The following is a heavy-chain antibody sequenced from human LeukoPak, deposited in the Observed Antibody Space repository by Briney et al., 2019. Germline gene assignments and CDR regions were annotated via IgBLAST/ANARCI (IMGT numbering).Heavy chain of an antibody. CDR2: IYYSGST. J-gene: IGHJ4*02. D-gene: IGHD5-24*01. CDR3: ARVCRDGYNCGDY. Sequence: SETLSLTCTVSGGSISSYYWSWIRQHPGKGLEWIGYIYYSGSTYYNPSLKSRVTISVDTSKNQFSLKLSSVTAADTAVYYCARVCRDGYNCGDYWGQGTLVTVSS. CDR1: GGSISSYY. V-gene: IGHV4-59*06.